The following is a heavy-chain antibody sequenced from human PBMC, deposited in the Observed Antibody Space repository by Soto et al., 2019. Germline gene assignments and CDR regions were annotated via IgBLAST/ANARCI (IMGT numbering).Heavy chain of an antibody. CDR2: IRGNGGTT. J-gene: IGHJ4*02. Sequence: HPGGSLRLSCTVSGLTFRTYAMAWVRQAPGKRLEWVSAIRGNGGTTDYADSVKGRFTISRDDSKATVYLQMKSLRVEDTAVYLCTTGEERNPTWYGKFAYWGQGTLVTVSS. V-gene: IGHV3-23*01. D-gene: IGHD6-13*01. CDR3: TTGEERNPTWYGKFAY. CDR1: GLTFRTYA.